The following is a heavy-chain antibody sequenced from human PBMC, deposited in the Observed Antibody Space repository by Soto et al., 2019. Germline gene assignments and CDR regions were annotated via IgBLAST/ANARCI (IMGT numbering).Heavy chain of an antibody. CDR2: ISYDGSNK. D-gene: IGHD1-1*01. V-gene: IGHV3-30-3*01. CDR1: GFTFSSYA. CDR3: ARVIRYI. J-gene: IGHJ4*02. Sequence: QPGGSLRLSCAASGFTFSSYAVHWVRQAPGKGLEWVAVISYDGSNKYYADSVKGRFTISRDNSKNTLYLQMNSLRAEDTAVYYCARVIRYIWGQGPLVTVSS.